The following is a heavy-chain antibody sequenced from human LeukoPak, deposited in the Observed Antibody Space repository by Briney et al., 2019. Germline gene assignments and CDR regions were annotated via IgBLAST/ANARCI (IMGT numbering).Heavy chain of an antibody. D-gene: IGHD2-15*01. CDR3: ARAQRGCSANSCYLDP. V-gene: IGHV4-4*02. CDR2: ILYTGDT. CDR1: GASVSSGNW. J-gene: IGHJ5*02. Sequence: TSETLSLTCAVSGASVSSGNWWNWARQSPGKGLEWIAEILYTGDTNYNPSLRSRVTLSIDYSNNEASLKLASVTAADSAVYYCARAQRGCSANSCYLDPWGPGILVTVSS.